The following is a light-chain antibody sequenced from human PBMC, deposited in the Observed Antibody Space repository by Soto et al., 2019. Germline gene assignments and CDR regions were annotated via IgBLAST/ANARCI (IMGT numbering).Light chain of an antibody. CDR3: TSYTSSGTLV. CDR1: SSDVGGYDY. V-gene: IGLV2-14*01. CDR2: RVN. Sequence: QSALTQPASVSPSPGQSITISCTGTSSDVGGYDYVSWYQHHPGKVPKLLIYRVNNWPSGVSSRFSGSKSGNTASLTISGLQAEDEADYYCTSYTSSGTLVFGSGTKGTVL. J-gene: IGLJ1*01.